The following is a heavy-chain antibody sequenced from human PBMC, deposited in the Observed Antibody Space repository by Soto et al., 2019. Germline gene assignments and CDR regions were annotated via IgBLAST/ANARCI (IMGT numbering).Heavy chain of an antibody. V-gene: IGHV4-34*01. D-gene: IGHD3-22*01. CDR1: GGSFSGYY. CDR3: ARERTHYYDSSGYSWFDP. CDR2: INHSGST. J-gene: IGHJ5*02. Sequence: PSETLSLTCAVYGGSFSGYYWSWIRQPPGKGLEWIGEINHSGSTNYNPSLKSRVTISVDTSKNQFSLKLSSVTAADTAVYYCARERTHYYDSSGYSWFDPWGQGTLVTVSS.